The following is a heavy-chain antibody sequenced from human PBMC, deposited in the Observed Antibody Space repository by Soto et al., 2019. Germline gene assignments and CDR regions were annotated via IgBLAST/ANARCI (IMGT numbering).Heavy chain of an antibody. CDR1: GFTFSSYA. Sequence: GGSLRLSCAASGFTFSSYAMHWVRQAPGKGLEWVAVISYDGSNKYYADSVKGRFTISRDNSKNTLYLQMNSLRAEDTAVYYCARDPNYSSGDVSHFDYWGQGTLVTVSS. J-gene: IGHJ4*02. CDR2: ISYDGSNK. CDR3: ARDPNYSSGDVSHFDY. D-gene: IGHD6-19*01. V-gene: IGHV3-30-3*01.